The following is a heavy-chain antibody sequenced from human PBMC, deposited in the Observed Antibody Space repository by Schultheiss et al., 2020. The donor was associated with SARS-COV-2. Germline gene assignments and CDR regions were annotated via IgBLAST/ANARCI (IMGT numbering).Heavy chain of an antibody. CDR3: ARDWRGEYYFDS. CDR1: GFTFSSYG. D-gene: IGHD3-10*01. V-gene: IGHV3-33*01. Sequence: GGSLRLSCAASGFTFSSYGMHWVRQAPGKGLEWVAVIWYDGSNKYYADSVKGRFTISRDNSKNTLYLQMNRLRAEDTAAYYCARDWRGEYYFDSWGQGTLVTVSS. J-gene: IGHJ4*02. CDR2: IWYDGSNK.